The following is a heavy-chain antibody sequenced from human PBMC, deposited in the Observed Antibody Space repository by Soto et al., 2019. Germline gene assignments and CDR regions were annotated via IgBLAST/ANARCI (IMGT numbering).Heavy chain of an antibody. CDR3: ARATMNWNYWRGP. D-gene: IGHD1-7*01. CDR2: INPSGGGT. V-gene: IGHV1-46*01. CDR1: GYTFTTYY. Sequence: ASVKVSCKASGYTFTTYYMHWVRQAPGQGLEWMGMINPSGGGTSYAQNFQGRVTMTRDTSTSTVYMELSSLTSDETAVHYSARATMNWNYWRGPWGQGTLVNVSS. J-gene: IGHJ5*02.